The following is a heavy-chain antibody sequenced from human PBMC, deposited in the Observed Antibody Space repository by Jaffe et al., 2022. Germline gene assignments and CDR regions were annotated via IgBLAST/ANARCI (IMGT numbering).Heavy chain of an antibody. J-gene: IGHJ5*02. V-gene: IGHV5-51*01. CDR3: VRHLRGPHWYSSSWYNWFDP. Sequence: EVQLVQSGAEVKKPGESLKISCKGSGYSFTSYWIGWVRQMPGKGLEWMGIIYPGDSDTRYSPSFQGQVTISADKSISTAYLQWSSLKASDTAMYYCVRHLRGPHWYSSSWYNWFDPWGQGTLVTVSS. CDR2: IYPGDSDT. CDR1: GYSFTSYW. D-gene: IGHD6-13*01.